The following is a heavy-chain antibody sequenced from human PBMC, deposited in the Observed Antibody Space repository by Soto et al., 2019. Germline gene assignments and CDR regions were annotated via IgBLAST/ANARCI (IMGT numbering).Heavy chain of an antibody. D-gene: IGHD2-21*01. Sequence: LRLSCTASGFDFSGSEMNWFRQAPGKGLEWVAYITGSGGVMFHADSVKGRFSISRDNAKNSLFLEMSDLTADDTGVYYCAKVAPFILGSPFWGQGTLVTVSS. CDR2: ITGSGGVM. CDR1: GFDFSGSE. CDR3: AKVAPFILGSPF. J-gene: IGHJ4*02. V-gene: IGHV3-48*03.